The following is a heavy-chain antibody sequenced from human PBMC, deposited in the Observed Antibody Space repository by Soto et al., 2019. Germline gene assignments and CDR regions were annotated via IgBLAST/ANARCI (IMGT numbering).Heavy chain of an antibody. CDR2: IMPVFPTP. CDR1: GGTFRTSA. V-gene: IGHV1-69*12. CDR3: ARDKDRQQLGGNYYYIMDV. J-gene: IGHJ6*01. D-gene: IGHD3-3*02. Sequence: QVQLVQSGAEVKKPGSSVKVSCKTSGGTFRTSAISWVRQAPGQGLEWVGGIMPVFPTPDYAQKFQGRVTITADESTSTTYMELSSLRSEDTAVYYCARDKDRQQLGGNYYYIMDVWGQGTTVPVSS.